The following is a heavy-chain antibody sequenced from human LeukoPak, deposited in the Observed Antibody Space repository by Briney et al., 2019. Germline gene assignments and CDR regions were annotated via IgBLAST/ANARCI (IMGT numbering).Heavy chain of an antibody. V-gene: IGHV4-59*08. CDR1: VGSISGYY. Sequence: SETLSLTCTVSVGSISGYYWSWIRQPPGKGLEWVGYIYSSGSTNYNPSLKSRVNMSIDTSENQFSLKLSSVTAADTALYYCARHYYERSDCYSFDYWGQGTLVTVSS. D-gene: IGHD2-21*01. J-gene: IGHJ4*02. CDR3: ARHYYERSDCYSFDY. CDR2: IYSSGST.